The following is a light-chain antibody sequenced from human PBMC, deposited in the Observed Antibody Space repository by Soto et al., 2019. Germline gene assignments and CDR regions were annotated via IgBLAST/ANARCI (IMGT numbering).Light chain of an antibody. Sequence: QSVLTQPPAASATPGQRVTISCSGRSFNIGSNTVNWYQQLPGTAPKLLIYSTDQRPSGVPDRLSGSKSGTSASLAISGLQSEDEADYYCAAWDDSLNGWVFGGGTKVTVL. CDR1: SFNIGSNT. CDR3: AAWDDSLNGWV. J-gene: IGLJ3*02. V-gene: IGLV1-44*01. CDR2: STD.